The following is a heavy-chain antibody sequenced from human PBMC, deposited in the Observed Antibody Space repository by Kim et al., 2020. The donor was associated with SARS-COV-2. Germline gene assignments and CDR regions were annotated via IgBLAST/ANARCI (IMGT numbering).Heavy chain of an antibody. CDR3: ARGPLDLYYFDY. Sequence: NYAQKFQGRVTITADESTSTAYMELSSLRSEDTAVYYCARGPLDLYYFDYWGQGTLVTVSS. V-gene: IGHV1-69*01. J-gene: IGHJ4*02. D-gene: IGHD3-3*01.